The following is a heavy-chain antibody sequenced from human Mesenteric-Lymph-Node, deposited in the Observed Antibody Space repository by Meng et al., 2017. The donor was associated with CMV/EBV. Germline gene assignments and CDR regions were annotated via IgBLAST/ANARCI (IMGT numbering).Heavy chain of an antibody. CDR2: ISCSGGST. V-gene: IGHV3-23*01. D-gene: IGHD6-13*01. J-gene: IGHJ4*02. Sequence: GGSLRLSCAASGFTFSSYAMSWVRQAPGKGLEWVSAISCSGGSTYYADSVKGRFTISRDNSKNTLYLQMNSLRAEDTAVYYCAKGGVYSSTWGDYWGQGTLVTVSS. CDR3: AKGGVYSSTWGDY. CDR1: GFTFSSYA.